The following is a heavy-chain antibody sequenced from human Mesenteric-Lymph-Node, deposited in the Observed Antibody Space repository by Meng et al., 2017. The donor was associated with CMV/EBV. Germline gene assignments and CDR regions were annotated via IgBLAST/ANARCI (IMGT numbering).Heavy chain of an antibody. CDR3: ARGLSDDFWSGYLPGFDY. D-gene: IGHD3-3*01. J-gene: IGHJ4*02. Sequence: GESLKISCAASGFNFRTYWMSWVRQAPGKGLEWVANIKQDGSEKYYVDSVEGRFTISRDNAKNSLYLQMNSLRAEDTAVYYCARGLSDDFWSGYLPGFDYWGQGILVTVSS. CDR2: IKQDGSEK. V-gene: IGHV3-7*01. CDR1: GFNFRTYW.